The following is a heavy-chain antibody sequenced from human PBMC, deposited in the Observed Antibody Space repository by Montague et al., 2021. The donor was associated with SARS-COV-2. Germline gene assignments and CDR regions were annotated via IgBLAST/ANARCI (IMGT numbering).Heavy chain of an antibody. V-gene: IGHV2-70*01. CDR2: IDWGDDK. D-gene: IGHD6-13*01. J-gene: IGHJ4*02. CDR1: GFSLSTSGMC. Sequence: PALVKPTQTLTLTCTFSGFSLSTSGMCVSWIRQPPGKALEWLALIDWGDDKYYSTSLKTRLTISKDTSKNQVVPTMTNMDPVDTATYYCARIFDSSWPTFDYWGQGTLVTVSS. CDR3: ARIFDSSWPTFDY.